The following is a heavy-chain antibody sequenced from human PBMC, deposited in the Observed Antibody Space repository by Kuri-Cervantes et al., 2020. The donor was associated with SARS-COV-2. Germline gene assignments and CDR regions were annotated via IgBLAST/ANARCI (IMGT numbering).Heavy chain of an antibody. CDR3: AKGYCSGGSCSPDY. Sequence: GESLKISCAASGFTFSSYGMHWVRQAPGKGLEWVAVIWYDGSNKYYADSVKGRFTISRDNSKNTLYLQMNSLRAEDTAVYYCAKGYCSGGSCSPDYWAQGTLVTVSS. J-gene: IGHJ4*02. V-gene: IGHV3-33*06. CDR2: IWYDGSNK. CDR1: GFTFSSYG. D-gene: IGHD2-15*01.